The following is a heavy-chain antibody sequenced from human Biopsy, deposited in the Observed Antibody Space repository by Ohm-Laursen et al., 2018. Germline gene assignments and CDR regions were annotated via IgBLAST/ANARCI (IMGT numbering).Heavy chain of an antibody. D-gene: IGHD3-10*01. CDR1: GDSISSGVYY. J-gene: IGHJ5*02. CDR3: ARAPYVSGSFGWFDP. CDR2: ISSGGYR. V-gene: IGHV4-31*01. Sequence: SDTLSLTCTVSGDSISSGVYYWNWFRQHPEKGLEWLGYISSGGYRKYTPSLQSLITISMDTSRNQFSLRLNSVTSADTAVYYCARAPYVSGSFGWFDPWGQGIVVTVSS.